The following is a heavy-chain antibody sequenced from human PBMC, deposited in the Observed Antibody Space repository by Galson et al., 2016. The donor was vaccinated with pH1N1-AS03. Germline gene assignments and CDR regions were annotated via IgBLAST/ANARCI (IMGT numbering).Heavy chain of an antibody. CDR1: GGTFNNFA. Sequence: SVKVSCKASGGTFNNFAISWVRQAPGQGLEWLGRIILVFGTTNYAQKFQGRVMSTADESTSTAYMELSSLRFDDTAVYYCAGYHGVGNGAFDIWGRGTLVTVTS. D-gene: IGHD3-10*01. CDR3: AGYHGVGNGAFDI. V-gene: IGHV1-69*13. J-gene: IGHJ3*02. CDR2: IILVFGTT.